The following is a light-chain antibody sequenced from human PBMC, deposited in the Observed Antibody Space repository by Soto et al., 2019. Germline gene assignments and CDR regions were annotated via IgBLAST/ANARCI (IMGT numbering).Light chain of an antibody. J-gene: IGKJ1*01. CDR1: QSISSY. Sequence: DIQMTQSPSSLSASVVERVTITFRASQSISSYLNWYQQKPGKAPKLLIYAASSLQSGVPSRFSGSGSGTDFTLTISSLQPEDFATYYCQQSYSTLWTFGQGTKVDIK. CDR3: QQSYSTLWT. V-gene: IGKV1-39*01. CDR2: AAS.